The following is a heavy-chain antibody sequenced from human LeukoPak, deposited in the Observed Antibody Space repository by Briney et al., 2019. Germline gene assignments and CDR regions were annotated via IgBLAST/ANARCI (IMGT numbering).Heavy chain of an antibody. V-gene: IGHV3-23*01. D-gene: IGHD2-21*01. CDR2: ISYSGNT. CDR3: AKALVTACRGAYCNPFDY. CDR1: RFTFSSYG. Sequence: GGSLRLSCAASRFTFSSYGMSWVRQAPGKGLEWVSCISYSGNTYHADSVKGRFTISRDSSKNTLFLQMNRLRTEDAAVYYCAKALVTACRGAYCNPFDYWGQGTLVTVSS. J-gene: IGHJ4*02.